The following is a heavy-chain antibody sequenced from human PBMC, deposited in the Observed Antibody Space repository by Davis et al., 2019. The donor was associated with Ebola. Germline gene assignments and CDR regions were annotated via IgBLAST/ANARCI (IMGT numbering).Heavy chain of an antibody. CDR2: INPHSGGT. CDR1: GYTFIGHY. J-gene: IGHJ6*02. Sequence: ASVKVSCKAFGYTFIGHYMHWVRQAPGQGLEWMGWINPHSGGTKYAQKFQGRVTMTRDTSIGTAYMELSSLRSDDTAVYLCARASPPEYNVWSRNPHYHYFAMDVWGQGTTVTVSS. V-gene: IGHV1-2*02. D-gene: IGHD2-8*01. CDR3: ARASPPEYNVWSRNPHYHYFAMDV.